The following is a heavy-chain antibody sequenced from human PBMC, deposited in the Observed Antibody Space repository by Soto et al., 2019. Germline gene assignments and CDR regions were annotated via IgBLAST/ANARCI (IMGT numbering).Heavy chain of an antibody. CDR3: VIDVLGP. J-gene: IGHJ5*02. CDR1: GGSVTSGGYH. CDR2: MYYTGTT. V-gene: IGHV4-61*08. D-gene: IGHD7-27*01. Sequence: SETLSLTCSVSGGSVTSGGYHWNWIRQSPGKGLEWIGYMYYTGTTNYNPSLRSRVSISIDTSKNQFSLKLTSVTAADTALYYCVIDVLGPWGPGTQVTVSS.